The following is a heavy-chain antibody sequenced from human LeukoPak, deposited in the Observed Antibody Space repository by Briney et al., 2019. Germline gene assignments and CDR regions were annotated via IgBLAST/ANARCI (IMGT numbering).Heavy chain of an antibody. V-gene: IGHV4-59*01. CDR3: ARTTEAHSWRTRYYDYYMDV. CDR2: IYYSGST. J-gene: IGHJ6*03. Sequence: SETLSLSCTVSGGSISSYFWSWIGEPPGHGLRWFGYIYYSGSTNYNPSLKSRVTISVDTSKNQFSLKLSSATAADTAVYYCARTTEAHSWRTRYYDYYMDVWGKGTTVTIAS. D-gene: IGHD6-13*01. CDR1: GGSISSYF.